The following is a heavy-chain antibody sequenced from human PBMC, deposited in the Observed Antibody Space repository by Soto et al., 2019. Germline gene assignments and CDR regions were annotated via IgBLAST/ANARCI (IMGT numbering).Heavy chain of an antibody. J-gene: IGHJ6*02. CDR2: ISGSGGST. Sequence: GGSLRLSCAASGFTFNNYAMSWVRQAPGKGLEWVSDISGSGGSTYYADSVKGRFTISRDNSKNTLYLQMNSLRADDTAVYYCAKPHGSGTYNYYYGMDVWGQGTTVTVSS. V-gene: IGHV3-23*01. CDR3: AKPHGSGTYNYYYGMDV. D-gene: IGHD3-10*01. CDR1: GFTFNNYA.